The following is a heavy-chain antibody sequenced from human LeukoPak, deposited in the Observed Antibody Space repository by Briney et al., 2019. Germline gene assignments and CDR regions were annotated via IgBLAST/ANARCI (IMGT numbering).Heavy chain of an antibody. CDR1: GYTFGTHW. Sequence: GASVKLSCKASGYTFGTHWMHWVRQAPGQGLEWMGIINPSGDFRSYAQKFKGRVTVTRDMSTRTVYMELSDLRPDDTAVYYCAREQEGGVGQYPTKYYFDYWGQGTLVTVSS. D-gene: IGHD1-26*01. CDR3: AREQEGGVGQYPTKYYFDY. V-gene: IGHV1-46*01. CDR2: INPSGDFR. J-gene: IGHJ4*02.